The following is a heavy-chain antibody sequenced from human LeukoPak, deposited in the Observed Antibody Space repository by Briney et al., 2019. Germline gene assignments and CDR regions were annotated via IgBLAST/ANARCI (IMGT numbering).Heavy chain of an antibody. CDR1: GFTSGDYA. CDR2: IRSKAYGGTT. V-gene: IGHV3-49*04. D-gene: IGHD3-22*01. Sequence: GGSLRLSCTASGFTSGDYAMSWVRQAPGKGLEWVGFIRSKAYGGTTEYAASVKGRFTISRDDSKSIAYLQMNSLKTEDTAVYYCTRVESDSSRYYYYFDYWGQGTLVTVSS. J-gene: IGHJ4*02. CDR3: TRVESDSSRYYYYFDY.